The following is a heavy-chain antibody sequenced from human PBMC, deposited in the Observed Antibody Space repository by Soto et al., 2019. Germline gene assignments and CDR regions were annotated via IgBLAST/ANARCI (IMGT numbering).Heavy chain of an antibody. J-gene: IGHJ4*02. CDR2: IYYSGST. Sequence: SETLSLTCTVSGGSVSSGSYYWSWIRQPPGKGLEWIGYIYYSGSTNYNPSLKSRVTISVDTSKNQFSLKLSSVTAADTAVYYCARLIAMVRGVKGQDFDYWGQGTQVT. CDR1: GGSVSSGSYY. V-gene: IGHV4-61*01. D-gene: IGHD3-10*01. CDR3: ARLIAMVRGVKGQDFDY.